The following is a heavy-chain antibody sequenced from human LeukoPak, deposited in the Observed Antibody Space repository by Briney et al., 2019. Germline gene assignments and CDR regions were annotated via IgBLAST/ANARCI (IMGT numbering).Heavy chain of an antibody. CDR1: GGSISSGGYY. J-gene: IGHJ4*02. CDR2: IYHSGST. CDR3: ARRLPRTNSFGTGFDY. D-gene: IGHD1-14*01. V-gene: IGHV4-30-2*01. Sequence: SETLSLTCTVSGGSISSGGYYWSWIRQPPGKGLEWIGYIYHSGSTNYNPSLKSRVTISVDTSKNQFSLKLSSVTAADTAVYYCARRLPRTNSFGTGFDYWGQGTLVTVSS.